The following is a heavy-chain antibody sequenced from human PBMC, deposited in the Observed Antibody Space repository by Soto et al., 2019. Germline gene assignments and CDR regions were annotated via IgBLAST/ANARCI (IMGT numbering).Heavy chain of an antibody. Sequence: ASVKVSCKASGYTFTSYYMHWVRQAPGQGLEWMGIINPSGGSTSYAQKFQGRVTMTRDASTSTVYMELSSLRSEDTAVYYCARVSGNYYDSSGYFFFDYWGQGTLVTVSS. D-gene: IGHD3-22*01. CDR1: GYTFTSYY. CDR2: INPSGGST. J-gene: IGHJ4*02. V-gene: IGHV1-46*01. CDR3: ARVSGNYYDSSGYFFFDY.